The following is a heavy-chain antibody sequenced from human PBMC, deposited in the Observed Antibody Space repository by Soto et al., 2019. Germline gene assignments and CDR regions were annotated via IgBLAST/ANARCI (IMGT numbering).Heavy chain of an antibody. CDR3: ARDLHYYDSSGLAY. D-gene: IGHD3-22*01. J-gene: IGHJ4*02. CDR2: IWYDGSNK. Sequence: LRPSCAASGFTFSSYGMHWVRQAPGKGLEWVAVIWYDGSNKYYADSVKGRFTISRDNSKNTLYLQMNSLRAEDTAVYYCARDLHYYDSSGLAYWGQGTLVTVSS. CDR1: GFTFSSYG. V-gene: IGHV3-33*01.